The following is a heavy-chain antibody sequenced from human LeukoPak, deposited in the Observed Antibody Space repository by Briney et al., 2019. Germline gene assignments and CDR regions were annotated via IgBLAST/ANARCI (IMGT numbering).Heavy chain of an antibody. CDR1: GFTFSSYA. V-gene: IGHV3-21*03. CDR3: ARVRYSSSSHWFDP. J-gene: IGHJ5*02. CDR2: ISSSSSYI. D-gene: IGHD6-6*01. Sequence: GGSLRLSCAASGFTFSSYAMSWVHQAPGKGLEWVSSISSSSSYIYYADSVKGRFTISRDNAKNSLYLQMNSLRAEDTAVYYCARVRYSSSSHWFDPWGQGTLVTVSS.